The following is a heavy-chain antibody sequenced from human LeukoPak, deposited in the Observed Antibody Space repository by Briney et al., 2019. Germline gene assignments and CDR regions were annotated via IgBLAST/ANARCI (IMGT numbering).Heavy chain of an antibody. J-gene: IGHJ4*02. Sequence: GGSLRLSCAASGFTFSSYGMHWVRQAPGKGLEWVSAISGSGGSTYYADSVKGRFTISRDNSKNTLYLQMNSLRAEDTAVYYCAKEAYCGGDCYSNYFDYWGQGTLVTVSS. D-gene: IGHD2-21*01. CDR3: AKEAYCGGDCYSNYFDY. CDR1: GFTFSSYG. V-gene: IGHV3-23*01. CDR2: ISGSGGST.